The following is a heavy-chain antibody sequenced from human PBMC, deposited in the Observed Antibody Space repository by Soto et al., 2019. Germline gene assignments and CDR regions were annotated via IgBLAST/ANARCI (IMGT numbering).Heavy chain of an antibody. CDR1: GGTFSTYS. Sequence: QVQLVQSGAEVKKPGSSVKVSCKDSGGTFSTYSMFWVRQAPGQGLEWMGRIIPMLGIRNYTQRFQDRVTITADKSTATAHMELSSLRSEDTALYYCTIGSWSGEVFDIWGQGTMVTVS. CDR2: IIPMLGIR. CDR3: TIGSWSGEVFDI. J-gene: IGHJ3*02. V-gene: IGHV1-69*02. D-gene: IGHD2-21*01.